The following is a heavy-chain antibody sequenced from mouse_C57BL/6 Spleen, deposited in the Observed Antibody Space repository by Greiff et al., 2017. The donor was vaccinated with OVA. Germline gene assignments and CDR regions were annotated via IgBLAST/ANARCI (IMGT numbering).Heavy chain of an antibody. Sequence: QVQLQQPGAELVRPGSSVKLSCKASGYTFTSYWMHWVKQRPIQGLEWIGNIDPSDSETHYNQKFKDKATLTVDKSSSTAYMQLSSLTSEDSAVYYCARYSPYDYDAGFDYWGQGTTLTVSS. CDR2: IDPSDSET. CDR1: GYTFTSYW. CDR3: ARYSPYDYDAGFDY. D-gene: IGHD2-4*01. V-gene: IGHV1-52*01. J-gene: IGHJ2*01.